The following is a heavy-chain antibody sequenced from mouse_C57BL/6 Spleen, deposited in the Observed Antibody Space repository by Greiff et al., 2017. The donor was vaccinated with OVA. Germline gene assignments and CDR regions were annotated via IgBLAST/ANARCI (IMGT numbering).Heavy chain of an antibody. CDR1: GYTFTSYW. Sequence: QVQLKQPGAELVRPGSSVKLSRKASGYTFTSYWMDWVKQRPGQGLEWIGNIYPSDSETHYNQKFKDKATLTVDKSSSTAYMQLSSLTSEDAAVYYCARTAHATPFAYWGQGTLVTVSA. V-gene: IGHV1-61*01. CDR2: IYPSDSET. D-gene: IGHD3-2*02. CDR3: ARTAHATPFAY. J-gene: IGHJ3*01.